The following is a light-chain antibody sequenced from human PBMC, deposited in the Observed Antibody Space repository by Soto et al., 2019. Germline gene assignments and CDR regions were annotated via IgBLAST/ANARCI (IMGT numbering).Light chain of an antibody. J-gene: IGKJ3*01. V-gene: IGKV3-15*01. Sequence: EAVMTQSPATLSVSPGERPTLSCRASQSVSSNLAWYQQKPGQAPRLLIYDASTRDTGIPARFSGSGSGTEFTLTISSLQSEDFAVYCCQQYNTWPLTFGPGTKVDIK. CDR3: QQYNTWPLT. CDR2: DAS. CDR1: QSVSSN.